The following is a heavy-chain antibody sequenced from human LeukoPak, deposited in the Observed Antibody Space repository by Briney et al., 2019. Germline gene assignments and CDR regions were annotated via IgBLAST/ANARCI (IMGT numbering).Heavy chain of an antibody. V-gene: IGHV3-21*01. CDR2: ISSSSSYI. CDR3: ARILWFGEDFGDY. CDR1: GFTFSSYS. Sequence: GGSLRLSCAASGFTFSSYSMNWLRQAPGKGLEWVSSISSSSSYIYYADSVKGRFTISRDNAKNSLYLQMNSLRAEDTAVYYCARILWFGEDFGDYWGQGTLVTVSS. J-gene: IGHJ4*02. D-gene: IGHD3-10*01.